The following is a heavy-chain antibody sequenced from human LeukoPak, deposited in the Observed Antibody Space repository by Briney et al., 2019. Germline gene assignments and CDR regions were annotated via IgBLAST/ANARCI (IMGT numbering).Heavy chain of an antibody. CDR3: ARRLYYYDSSGSVWFDP. J-gene: IGHJ5*02. Sequence: KPSETLSLTCTVSGGSISSYYWSWIRQPAGKGLEWIGRIYSSGSTTYNPSLKSRVTMSVDTSKNQFSLKVTSVTAADTAVYYCARRLYYYDSSGSVWFDPWGQGTLVTVSS. D-gene: IGHD3-22*01. CDR1: GGSISSYY. CDR2: IYSSGST. V-gene: IGHV4-4*07.